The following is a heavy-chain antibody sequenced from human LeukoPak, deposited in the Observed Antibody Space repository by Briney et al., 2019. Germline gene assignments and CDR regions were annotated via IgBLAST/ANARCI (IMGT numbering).Heavy chain of an antibody. D-gene: IGHD6-13*01. CDR3: ARDGASSWYRYFDY. CDR1: GGSISSYY. J-gene: IGHJ4*02. V-gene: IGHV4-59*01. Sequence: SETLSLTCTVSGGSISSYYWSWIRQPPGKGLEWIGYIYYSGSTNYNPSLKSRVTISVDTSKNQFPLKLSSVTAADTAVYYCARDGASSWYRYFDYWGQGTLVTVSS. CDR2: IYYSGST.